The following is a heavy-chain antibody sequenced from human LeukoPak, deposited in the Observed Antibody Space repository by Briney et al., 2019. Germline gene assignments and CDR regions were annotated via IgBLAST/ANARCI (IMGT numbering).Heavy chain of an antibody. CDR2: ISGSGGST. J-gene: IGHJ4*02. Sequence: PGGSLRLSCASSALTFSTYAMSWVRQAPGKGLEWVSAISGSGGSTYYADSVKGRFTISRDNSKNTLYLQMNSLRAEDTAVYYCAKDRVYYDSSGPFDHWGQGTLVTVSS. CDR3: AKDRVYYDSSGPFDH. CDR1: ALTFSTYA. V-gene: IGHV3-23*01. D-gene: IGHD3-22*01.